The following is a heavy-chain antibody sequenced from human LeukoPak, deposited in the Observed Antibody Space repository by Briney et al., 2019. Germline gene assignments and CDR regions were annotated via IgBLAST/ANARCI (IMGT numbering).Heavy chain of an antibody. CDR3: AIIGTPGETEYYRL. J-gene: IGHJ1*01. CDR2: ISSSGSTI. V-gene: IGHV3-11*04. CDR1: GFTFSDYY. Sequence: GGSLRLSCAASGFTFSDYYMSWIRQAPGKGLEWVSYISSSGSTIYYADSVKGRFTISRDNAKNSLYLQMNSLRAEDTAIYYCAIIGTPGETEYYRLWGQGTRVTVSS. D-gene: IGHD2-21*01.